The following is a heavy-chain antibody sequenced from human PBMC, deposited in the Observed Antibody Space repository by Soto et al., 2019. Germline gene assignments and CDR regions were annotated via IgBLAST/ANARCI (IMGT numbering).Heavy chain of an antibody. J-gene: IGHJ6*02. CDR3: ARTIRDCSGGSCYLGHYYYYGMDV. Sequence: GESLKISCKGSGYSFTSYWIGWVRQMPGKVLEWMGIIYPGDSDTRYSPSFQGQVTISADKSISTAYLQWSSLKASDTAMYYCARTIRDCSGGSCYLGHYYYYGMDVWGQGXTVTVSS. CDR1: GYSFTSYW. V-gene: IGHV5-51*01. D-gene: IGHD2-15*01. CDR2: IYPGDSDT.